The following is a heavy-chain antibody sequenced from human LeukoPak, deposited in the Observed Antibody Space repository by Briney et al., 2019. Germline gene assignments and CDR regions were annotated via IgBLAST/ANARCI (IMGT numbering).Heavy chain of an antibody. CDR3: ARASGDIVETATMGSY. J-gene: IGHJ4*02. D-gene: IGHD5-18*01. CDR1: GFTFSSYS. Sequence: AGGSLRLSCAASGFTFSSYSMDWVRQAPGKGLEWVSSISSSSSSIYYADSKGRFTISRDNAKNSLYLQMNSLRAEDTAVYYCARASGDIVETATMGSYWGQGTLVTVSS. V-gene: IGHV3-21*01. CDR2: ISSSSSSI.